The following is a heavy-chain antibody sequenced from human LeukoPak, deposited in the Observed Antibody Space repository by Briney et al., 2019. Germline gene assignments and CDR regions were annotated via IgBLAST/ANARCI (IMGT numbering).Heavy chain of an antibody. D-gene: IGHD2-15*01. Sequence: SVKVSCKASGGTFSSYAISWVRQAPGQGLEWMGGIIPIFGTANYAQKFQGRVTITTDESTSTAYMELSSLRSEDTSVYYCASVANCSGGSCYSGDYWGQGTLVTVSS. CDR3: ASVANCSGGSCYSGDY. J-gene: IGHJ4*02. CDR2: IIPIFGTA. CDR1: GGTFSSYA. V-gene: IGHV1-69*05.